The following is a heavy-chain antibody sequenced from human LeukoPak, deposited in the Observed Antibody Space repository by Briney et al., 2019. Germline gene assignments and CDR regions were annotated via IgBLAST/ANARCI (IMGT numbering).Heavy chain of an antibody. Sequence: SETLSLTCTVSGVSISSYYWSWIRQPPGKGLEWMGYIYYSGSTNYNPSLKSRVTISVDPSKNQFSLTLSSVTAADTAVYYCARDSAAAGTSPLDYWGQGTLVTVSS. CDR3: ARDSAAAGTSPLDY. D-gene: IGHD6-13*01. CDR2: IYYSGST. V-gene: IGHV4-59*12. CDR1: GVSISSYY. J-gene: IGHJ4*02.